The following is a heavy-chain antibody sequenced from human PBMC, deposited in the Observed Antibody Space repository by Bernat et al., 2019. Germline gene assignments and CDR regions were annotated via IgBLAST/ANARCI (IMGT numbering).Heavy chain of an antibody. J-gene: IGHJ3*02. CDR2: VYSSGGT. CDR1: AGSISSHNYF. D-gene: IGHD3-22*01. V-gene: IGHV4-39*01. CDR3: ATPARATYYYGSSGYYGWDAFDT. Sequence: QLQLQESGPGLVKPSETLSLTCTVSAGSISSHNYFWGWIREPPGKGLEWIGSVYSSGGTYYNPSLKGRVTISVDTSKNHFSLKMTSVTAADTGVYYSATPARATYYYGSSGYYGWDAFDTWGQGTMVTVSS.